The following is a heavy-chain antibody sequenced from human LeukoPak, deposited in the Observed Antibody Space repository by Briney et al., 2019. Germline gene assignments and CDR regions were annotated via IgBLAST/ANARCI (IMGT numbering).Heavy chain of an antibody. V-gene: IGHV4-4*09. J-gene: IGHJ5*02. Sequence: SETLPLTCTVSGGSIISNYWSWIRQPPGQGLEWIAYIHSSGYTNYNPSLKSRVTISVDTSKNQFSLKVSSVTAAGTAVYYCAKRQGPTSGSYDWFDPWGQGTLVTVSS. CDR3: AKRQGPTSGSYDWFDP. D-gene: IGHD1-26*01. CDR2: IHSSGYT. CDR1: GGSIISNY.